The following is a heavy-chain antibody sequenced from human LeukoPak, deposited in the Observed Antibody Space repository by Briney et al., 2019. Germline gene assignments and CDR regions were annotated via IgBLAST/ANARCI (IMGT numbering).Heavy chain of an antibody. Sequence: SETLSLTCAVYGGSFSGYYWSWIRQPPGKGLEWIGEINHSGSTNYNPSLKSRVTISVDTSKNQFSLKLSSVTAADTAVYYCAKRSGYDYGYFDYWGQGTLVTVSS. D-gene: IGHD5-12*01. CDR1: GGSFSGYY. J-gene: IGHJ4*02. CDR2: INHSGST. V-gene: IGHV4-34*01. CDR3: AKRSGYDYGYFDY.